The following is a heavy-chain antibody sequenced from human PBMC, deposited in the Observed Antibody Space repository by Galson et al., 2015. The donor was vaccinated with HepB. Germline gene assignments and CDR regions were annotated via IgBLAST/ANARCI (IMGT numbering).Heavy chain of an antibody. J-gene: IGHJ4*02. D-gene: IGHD3-22*01. V-gene: IGHV3-7*03. Sequence: SLRLSCAASAFTFRTYWMAWVRQAPGQGLEWVASIKTDGSERNYVGSVRGRFTISRDNARSLLYLYMNSVRVDDTAVYYCVRVNSYDGSAYRVFDFWGQGAPVTVSS. CDR3: VRVNSYDGSAYRVFDF. CDR1: AFTFRTYW. CDR2: IKTDGSER.